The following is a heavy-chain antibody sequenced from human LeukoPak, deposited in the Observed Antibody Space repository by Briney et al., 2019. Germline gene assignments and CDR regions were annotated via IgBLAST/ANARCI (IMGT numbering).Heavy chain of an antibody. CDR2: IHHSGRT. Sequence: SETLSLTRAVYGGSFSGFYWRWIRQPPGKGLEWIGEIHHSGRTNEKPSLKSRVTISVDTSKNQFSLKLSSVTAADMAVYYCARMREIAATGISGGDYWGQGTLVTVSS. D-gene: IGHD6-13*01. J-gene: IGHJ4*02. V-gene: IGHV4-34*01. CDR3: ARMREIAATGISGGDY. CDR1: GGSFSGFY.